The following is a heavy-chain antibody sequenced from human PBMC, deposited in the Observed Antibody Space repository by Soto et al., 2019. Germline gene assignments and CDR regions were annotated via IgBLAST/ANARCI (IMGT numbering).Heavy chain of an antibody. J-gene: IGHJ4*02. D-gene: IGHD3-3*01. V-gene: IGHV3-30*18. Sequence: GGSLRLSFATSGFSLSSYAMHWVRQAPGKGLEWVALMSYDETKKYYADSVKGRFTISRDTSKNTLFLQMNNLRVEDTAVYYSAKDRGEGFFMHILGVDFGGRGALVPVSS. CDR1: GFSLSSYA. CDR2: MSYDETKK. CDR3: AKDRGEGFFMHILGVDF.